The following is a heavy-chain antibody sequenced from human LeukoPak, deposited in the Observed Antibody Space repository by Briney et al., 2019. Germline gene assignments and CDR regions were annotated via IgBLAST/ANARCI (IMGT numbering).Heavy chain of an antibody. J-gene: IGHJ4*02. CDR2: IKSDGSST. Sequence: GGSLRLSCAASGFTFSSYWMHWVRQAPGKGLVWVSRIKSDGSSTSYADSVKGRFTISRDNAKNTPYLQMNSLRAEDTAVYYCATLYGGSLDYWGQGTLVTVSS. CDR1: GFTFSSYW. V-gene: IGHV3-74*01. D-gene: IGHD5-12*01. CDR3: ATLYGGSLDY.